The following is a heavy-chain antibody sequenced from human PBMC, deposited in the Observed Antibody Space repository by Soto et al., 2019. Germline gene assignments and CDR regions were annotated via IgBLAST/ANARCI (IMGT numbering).Heavy chain of an antibody. J-gene: IGHJ6*03. CDR2: ISGSGGST. V-gene: IGHV3-23*01. Sequence: GGSLRLSCAASGFTYSSYAMSWVRQAQGKGLEWVSAISGSGGSTYYADSVKGRFTISRDNSKNTLYLQMNSLRAEDTAVYYCAKRDYDFYYYYMDVWGKGTTVTVSS. CDR1: GFTYSSYA. D-gene: IGHD3-3*01. CDR3: AKRDYDFYYYYMDV.